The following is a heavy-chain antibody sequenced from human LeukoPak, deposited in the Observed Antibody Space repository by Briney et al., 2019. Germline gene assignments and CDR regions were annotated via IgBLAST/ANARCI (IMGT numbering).Heavy chain of an antibody. J-gene: IGHJ3*02. CDR2: INTSAGTT. V-gene: IGHV1-46*01. CDR3: ARTRGLTGYYVPGDAFDI. CDR1: GYTFTIYY. D-gene: IGHD3-9*01. Sequence: EASVRVSFTASGYTFTIYYMHWVRRAPGQGLEWMGIINTSAGTTTYAQKFQGRVTMTSDTSTSTVYMELSSLRSEDTAVYYCARTRGLTGYYVPGDAFDIWGQGTMVTVSS.